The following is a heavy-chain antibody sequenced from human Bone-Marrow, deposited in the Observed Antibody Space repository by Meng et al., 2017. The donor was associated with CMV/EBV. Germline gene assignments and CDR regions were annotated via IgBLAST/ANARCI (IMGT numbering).Heavy chain of an antibody. V-gene: IGHV4-34*01. Sequence: SETLSLTCVVYGGSFSGYYWSWLRQPPRKGMGWIGEINHSGSPNYNPSLKSRVTISVDTSKNQFSLEVSSVTAPDTAVYYCAGVYSSLSPGGMDVWGQGNTVNVAS. D-gene: IGHD6-6*01. CDR3: AGVYSSLSPGGMDV. J-gene: IGHJ6*02. CDR2: INHSGSP. CDR1: GGSFSGYY.